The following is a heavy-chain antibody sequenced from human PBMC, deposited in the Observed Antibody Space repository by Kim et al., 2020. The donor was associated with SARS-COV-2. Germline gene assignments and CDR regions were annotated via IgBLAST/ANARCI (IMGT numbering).Heavy chain of an antibody. D-gene: IGHD1-26*01. CDR1: GGSVSSGSYY. CDR2: IYYSGST. Sequence: SETLSLTCTVSGGSVSSGSYYWSWIRQPPGKGLEWIGYIYYSGSTNYNPSLKSRVTISVDTSKNQFSLKLSSVTAADTAVYYCARDRPLGAATEEFDIWGQGTMVTVSS. V-gene: IGHV4-61*01. CDR3: ARDRPLGAATEEFDI. J-gene: IGHJ3*02.